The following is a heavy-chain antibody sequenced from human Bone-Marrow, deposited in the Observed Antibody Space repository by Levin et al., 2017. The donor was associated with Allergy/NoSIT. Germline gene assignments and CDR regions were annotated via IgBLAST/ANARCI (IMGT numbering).Heavy chain of an antibody. Sequence: PGGSLRLSCAASGFTFSDHYMDWVRQAPGKGLEWVGRARSKVNSYTTEYAASVKGRFTISRDDSKNSLSLQMNSLKTEDTAVYYCVREHYDILTGYYNIDAFDIWGQGTMVTVSS. CDR1: GFTFSDHY. J-gene: IGHJ3*02. CDR2: ARSKVNSYTT. V-gene: IGHV3-72*01. D-gene: IGHD3-9*01. CDR3: VREHYDILTGYYNIDAFDI.